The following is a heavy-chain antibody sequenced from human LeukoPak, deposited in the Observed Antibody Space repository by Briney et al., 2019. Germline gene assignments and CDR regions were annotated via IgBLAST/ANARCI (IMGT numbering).Heavy chain of an antibody. CDR3: ARDLLRDGYTDY. CDR2: INPSGGST. Sequence: ASVKVSCKASGYTFTSYYMHWVRQAPGQGREWMGIINPSGGSTSYAQKFQGRVTMTRDTSTSTVYMELSSLRSEDTAVYYCARDLLRDGYTDYWGQGTLVTVSS. V-gene: IGHV1-46*01. CDR1: GYTFTSYY. J-gene: IGHJ4*02. D-gene: IGHD5-12*01.